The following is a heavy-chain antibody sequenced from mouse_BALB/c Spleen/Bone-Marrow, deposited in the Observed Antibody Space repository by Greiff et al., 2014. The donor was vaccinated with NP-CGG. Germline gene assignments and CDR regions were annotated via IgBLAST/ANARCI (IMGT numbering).Heavy chain of an antibody. J-gene: IGHJ1*01. D-gene: IGHD2-10*02. Sequence: SGPELVKPGASVKTSCKASGYTFTDYNMHWVKQSHGKSLEWIGYIYPYNGGTGYNQKFKSKATLTVDNSSSTAYMELRSLTSEDSAVYYCARSYGNWYFDVWGAGTTVTVSS. CDR3: ARSYGNWYFDV. V-gene: IGHV1S29*02. CDR2: IYPYNGGT. CDR1: GYTFTDYN.